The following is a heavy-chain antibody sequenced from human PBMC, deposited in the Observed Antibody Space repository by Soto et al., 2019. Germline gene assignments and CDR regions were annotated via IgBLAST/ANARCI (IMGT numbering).Heavy chain of an antibody. CDR3: GKGRSYYYYYGVDV. J-gene: IGHJ6*02. D-gene: IGHD1-26*01. CDR2: IIDSGGST. Sequence: GGSLRLSCAASGFTFSSYAMSWVRQAPGKGLEWVSDIIDSGGSTYYADSVKGRFTISRDNSKSTLYLQMNSLRAEDTAVYYCGKGRSYYYYYGVDVWGQGTTVTVSS. V-gene: IGHV3-23*01. CDR1: GFTFSSYA.